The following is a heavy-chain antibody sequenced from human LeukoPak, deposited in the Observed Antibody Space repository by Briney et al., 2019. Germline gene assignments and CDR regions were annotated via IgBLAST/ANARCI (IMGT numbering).Heavy chain of an antibody. CDR1: GYTFTSYG. CDR2: ISAYNGNT. J-gene: IGHJ4*02. Sequence: GASVKVSCKASGYTFTSYGISWVRQAPGQGLEWMGWISAYNGNTKYAQKFQGRVTMTTDTSTSTAYMELRSLRSDDTAVYYCARDQWPYSSSLSVYWGQGTLVTVSS. CDR3: ARDQWPYSSSLSVY. V-gene: IGHV1-18*01. D-gene: IGHD6-13*01.